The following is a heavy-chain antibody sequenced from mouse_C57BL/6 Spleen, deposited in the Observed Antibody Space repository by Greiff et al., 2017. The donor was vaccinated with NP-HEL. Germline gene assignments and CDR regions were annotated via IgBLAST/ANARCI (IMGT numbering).Heavy chain of an antibody. V-gene: IGHV1-55*01. Sequence: QVQLQQPGAELVKPGASVKMSCKASGYTFTSYWITWVKQRPGQGLEWIGDIYPGSGSTNYNEKFKSKATLTVDTSSSTAYMQLSSLTSEDSAVYYCASAYGSSNYAMDYWGQGTSVTVSS. CDR2: IYPGSGST. D-gene: IGHD1-1*01. CDR1: GYTFTSYW. CDR3: ASAYGSSNYAMDY. J-gene: IGHJ4*01.